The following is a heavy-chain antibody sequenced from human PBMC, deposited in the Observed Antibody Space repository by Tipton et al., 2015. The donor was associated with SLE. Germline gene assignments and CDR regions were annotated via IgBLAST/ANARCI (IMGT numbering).Heavy chain of an antibody. J-gene: IGHJ5*02. D-gene: IGHD3-22*01. CDR3: AKPYYYDSSGYRGPFTWFDP. Sequence: SLRLSCAASGFTFSSYGMHWVRQAPGKGLEWVAFIRYDGSNKYYADSVKGRFTISRDNSKNTLYLQMNSLTAEDTAVYYCAKPYYYDSSGYRGPFTWFDPWGQGTLVTVSS. CDR2: IRYDGSNK. CDR1: GFTFSSYG. V-gene: IGHV3-30*02.